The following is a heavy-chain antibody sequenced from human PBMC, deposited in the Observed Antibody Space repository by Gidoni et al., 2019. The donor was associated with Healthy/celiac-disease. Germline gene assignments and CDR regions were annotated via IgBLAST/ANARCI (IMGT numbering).Heavy chain of an antibody. J-gene: IGHJ4*02. Sequence: QVQLRESGPGLGKPWETLSLTCTVSGGSISSYYWSWIRQTPGKGLEWSGYIYYSGITTYHPSLKSRVTISVDTSKNQFSLKLSSVTAADTAVYYCARGSAVAAAGTEDYWGQGTLVTVSS. CDR1: GGSISSYY. V-gene: IGHV4-59*01. CDR2: IYYSGIT. D-gene: IGHD6-13*01. CDR3: ARGSAVAAAGTEDY.